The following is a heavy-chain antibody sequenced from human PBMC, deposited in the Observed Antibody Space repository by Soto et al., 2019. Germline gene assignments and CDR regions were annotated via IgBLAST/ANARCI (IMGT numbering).Heavy chain of an antibody. CDR1: GFTFSSYA. J-gene: IGHJ4*02. Sequence: PGGSLRLSCAASGFTFSSYAMSWVRQAPGKGLEWVSAISGSGGSTYYADSVKGRFTISRDNSKNTLYLQMNSLRAEDTAVYYCAIHFYPVRTNTAAVGYRGQGTLVTVSS. V-gene: IGHV3-23*01. CDR2: ISGSGGST. D-gene: IGHD6-13*01. CDR3: AIHFYPVRTNTAAVGY.